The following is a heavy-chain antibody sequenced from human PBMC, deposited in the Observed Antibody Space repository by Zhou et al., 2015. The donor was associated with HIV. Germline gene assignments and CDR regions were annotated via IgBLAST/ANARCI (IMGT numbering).Heavy chain of an antibody. CDR1: GLTFDDYP. V-gene: IGHV3-9*01. D-gene: IGHD5-12*01. CDR2: ISWDSRTL. J-gene: IGHJ4*02. CDR3: AKEIFSGYVSVVPAY. Sequence: EVQLLESGGGLVQPGRSLRLSCAAFGLTFDDYPMLWVRQAPGKGLEWVSRISWDSRTLDYADSVRGRFTISRDKSRSTLYLQMNRLIPEDTAVYYCAKEIFSGYVSVVPAYWGQGTLVTVSS.